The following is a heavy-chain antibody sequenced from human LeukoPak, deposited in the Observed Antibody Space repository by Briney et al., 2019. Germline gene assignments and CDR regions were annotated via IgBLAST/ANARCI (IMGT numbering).Heavy chain of an antibody. Sequence: GGSLRLSCAASRFTFSNFGMSWVRQAPGKGLEWVSAISGSGGSTYYADSVKGRFTISRDNSKNTLYLQMNSLRAEDTAVYYCAKSSYYDSSGYYREYYFDYWGQGTLVTVSS. CDR2: ISGSGGST. J-gene: IGHJ4*02. D-gene: IGHD3-22*01. CDR3: AKSSYYDSSGYYREYYFDY. CDR1: RFTFSNFG. V-gene: IGHV3-23*01.